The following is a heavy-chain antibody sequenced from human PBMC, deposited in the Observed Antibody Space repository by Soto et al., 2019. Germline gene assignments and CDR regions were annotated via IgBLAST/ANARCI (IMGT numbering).Heavy chain of an antibody. CDR3: ARGTEYTQIASYHYGMDV. CDR2: AYYSGST. D-gene: IGHD2-8*02. CDR1: GKSVSTFY. Sequence: PSETLSLTCTVSGKSVSTFYWSWIRQPPGKGLEWIGHAYYSGSTNYDPSLKSRVTISVDMSKNQVSLRLTSVTAADTAVYYCARGTEYTQIASYHYGMDVCGQGTSVTV. V-gene: IGHV4-59*02. J-gene: IGHJ6*02.